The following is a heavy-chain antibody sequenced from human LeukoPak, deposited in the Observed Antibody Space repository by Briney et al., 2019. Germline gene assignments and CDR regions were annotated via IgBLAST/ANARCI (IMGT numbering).Heavy chain of an antibody. D-gene: IGHD2-15*01. J-gene: IGHJ6*02. V-gene: IGHV3-64D*09. CDR1: GFTVSSNY. CDR2: ISDSGGST. Sequence: GGSLRLSCAVSGFTVSSNYMNWVRQAPGKGLEYVSAISDSGGSTYYADSVKGRFTISRDNSKNTLYLQMSSLRAEDTAVYFCVRGYSFGPYGMDVWGQGTTVTVSS. CDR3: VRGYSFGPYGMDV.